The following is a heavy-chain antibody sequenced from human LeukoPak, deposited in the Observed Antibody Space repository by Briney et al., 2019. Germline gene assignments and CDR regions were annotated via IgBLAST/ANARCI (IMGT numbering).Heavy chain of an antibody. CDR1: GGSFSGHY. CDR3: ARGRTGAAALDF. V-gene: IGHV4-34*01. CDR2: STHTGST. Sequence: PSETLSLICAVYGGSFSGHYWTWIRQAPGKGLEWIGESTHTGSTNYNPSLKSRVTISVDTSKNQFSLKLTSVSAADTAVYHCARGRTGAAALDFWGPGTLVTVSS. J-gene: IGHJ4*02. D-gene: IGHD2-2*01.